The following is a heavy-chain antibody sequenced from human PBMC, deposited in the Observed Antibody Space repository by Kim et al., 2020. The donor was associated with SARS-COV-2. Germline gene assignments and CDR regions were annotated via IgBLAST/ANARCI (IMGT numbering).Heavy chain of an antibody. J-gene: IGHJ6*02. CDR2: IKSKTDGGTT. Sequence: GGSLRLSCAASGFTFSNAWMSWVRQATGKGLEWVGRIKSKTDGGTTDYAAPVKGRFTISRDDSKNTLYLQMNSLKTEDTAVYYCTTYCSDSYYYYYGMDVWGQGTTVTVSS. D-gene: IGHD3-10*01. CDR1: GFTFSNAW. CDR3: TTYCSDSYYYYYGMDV. V-gene: IGHV3-15*01.